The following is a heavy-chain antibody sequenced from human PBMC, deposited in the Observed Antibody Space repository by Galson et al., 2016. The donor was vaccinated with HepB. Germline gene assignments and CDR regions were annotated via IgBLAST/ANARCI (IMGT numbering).Heavy chain of an antibody. D-gene: IGHD6-19*01. J-gene: IGHJ3*02. CDR1: GDSVSSNVAS. Sequence: CAISGDSVSSNVASWNWIRQSPSRGLEWLGRTFYRSKWYNDSALSVKSRITINPDTSKNQFSLQLKPVAPEETAVYYCARDLTTSGWDGAFDIWGQGIMVTVSS. CDR2: TFYRSKWYN. CDR3: ARDLTTSGWDGAFDI. V-gene: IGHV6-1*01.